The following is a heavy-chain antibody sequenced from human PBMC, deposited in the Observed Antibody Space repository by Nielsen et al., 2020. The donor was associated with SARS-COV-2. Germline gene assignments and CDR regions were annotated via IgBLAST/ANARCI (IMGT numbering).Heavy chain of an antibody. CDR2: ISAYNGNT. J-gene: IGHJ5*02. V-gene: IGHV1-18*01. Sequence: VKVSCKASGYTFTSYAMNWVRQAPGQGLEWMGWISAYNGNTNYAQKLQGRVTMTTDTSTSTAYMELRSLRSDDTAVYYCARDRLDSSSSSNWFDPWGQGTLVTVSS. CDR3: ARDRLDSSSSSNWFDP. CDR1: GYTFTSYA. D-gene: IGHD6-13*01.